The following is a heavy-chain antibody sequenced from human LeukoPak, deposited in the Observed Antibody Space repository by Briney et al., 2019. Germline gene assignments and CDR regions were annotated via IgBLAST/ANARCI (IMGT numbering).Heavy chain of an antibody. CDR2: IIPIFGTA. CDR1: GGTFTSYA. Sequence: ASVKVSCKASGGTFTSYAISWVRQAPGQGLEWMGGIIPIFGTANYAQKFRGRVTITADESTSTAYMELSSLRSEDTAVYYCARDRGYSSGWYEVGYDYWGQGTLVTVSS. J-gene: IGHJ4*02. D-gene: IGHD6-19*01. V-gene: IGHV1-69*01. CDR3: ARDRGYSSGWYEVGYDY.